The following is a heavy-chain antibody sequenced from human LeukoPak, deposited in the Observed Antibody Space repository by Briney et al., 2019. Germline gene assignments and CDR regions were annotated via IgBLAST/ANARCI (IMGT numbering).Heavy chain of an antibody. CDR3: ARRPAYYGNWFDP. CDR2: IYYSGST. V-gene: IGHV4-39*01. Sequence: PSETLSLTCTVSGGSISSSSYYWGWIRQPPGKGLEWIGSIYYSGSTYYNPSLKSRVTISVDTSKNQFSLKLSSVTAADTAVYYCARRPAYYGNWFDPWGQGTLVTVSS. CDR1: GGSISSSSYY. D-gene: IGHD3-3*01. J-gene: IGHJ5*02.